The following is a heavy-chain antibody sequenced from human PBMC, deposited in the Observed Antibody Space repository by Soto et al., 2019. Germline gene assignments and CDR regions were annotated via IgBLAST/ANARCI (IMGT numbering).Heavy chain of an antibody. V-gene: IGHV1-18*01. CDR3: AGAMAPGHSDH. Sequence: QVQLVQSGAEVKQPGASVKVSCKASGYTFNNYGITWVRQAPGQGLEWMGWINAYNGHTNYAQKFQDRVAMTTDTSTRTGHMELGSLRSGDTAVIYCAGAMAPGHSDHWGPGTLVTVSS. J-gene: IGHJ4*02. CDR1: GYTFNNYG. CDR2: INAYNGHT.